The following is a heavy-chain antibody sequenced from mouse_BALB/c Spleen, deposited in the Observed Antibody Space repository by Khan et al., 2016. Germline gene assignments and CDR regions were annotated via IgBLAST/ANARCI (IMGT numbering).Heavy chain of an antibody. CDR2: IDPASDNT. Sequence: EVQLQESGAELVKPGASVKLSCTASGFSITDTYIHWVKQRPEQGLEWIGRIDPASDNTKYDPKFQGKATMTLDTSSNTAYLRFSSLTFEDTAVYYCARAYYGNCWGQGTSLTVSS. CDR3: ARAYYGNC. CDR1: GFSITDTY. D-gene: IGHD2-10*01. V-gene: IGHV14-3*02. J-gene: IGHJ2*02.